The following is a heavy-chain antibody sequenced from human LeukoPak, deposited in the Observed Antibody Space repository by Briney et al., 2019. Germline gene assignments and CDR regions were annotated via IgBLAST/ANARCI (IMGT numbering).Heavy chain of an antibody. J-gene: IGHJ2*01. CDR3: ATRIGGNSDWYFDL. CDR2: IIPILGIA. Sequence: GASVKVSCKASGGTFSSYTISWVRQAPGQGLEWMGRIIPILGIANYAQKFQGRVTITADKSTSTAYMELSSLRSEDMAVYYCATRIGGNSDWYFDLWGRGTLVTVSS. D-gene: IGHD4-23*01. V-gene: IGHV1-69*02. CDR1: GGTFSSYT.